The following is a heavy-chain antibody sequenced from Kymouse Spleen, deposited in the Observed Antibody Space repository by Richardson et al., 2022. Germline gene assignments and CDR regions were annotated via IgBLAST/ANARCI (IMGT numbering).Heavy chain of an antibody. CDR2: IYYSGST. Sequence: QLQLQESGPGLVKPSETLSLTCTVSGGSISSSSYYWGWIRQPPGKGLEWIGSIYYSGSTYYNPSLKSRVTISVDTSKNQFSLKLSSVTAADTAVYYCARSTMVRGVMDGMDVWGQGTTVTVSS. D-gene: IGHD3-10*01. CDR3: ARSTMVRGVMDGMDV. J-gene: IGHJ6*02. CDR1: GGSISSSSYY. V-gene: IGHV4-39*01.